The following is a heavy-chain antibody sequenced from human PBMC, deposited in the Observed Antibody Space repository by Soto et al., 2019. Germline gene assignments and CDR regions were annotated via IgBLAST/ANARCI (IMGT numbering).Heavy chain of an antibody. CDR3: ARDRDSIFDY. CDR2: IYHSGST. CDR1: GGSSSSNW. Sequence: SETLSLTCTVSGGSSSSNWWSWVRQPPGKGLEWIGEIYHSGSTNYNPSLKSRVTISVDKSKNQFSLKLSSVTAADTAVYYCARDRDSIFDYWGQGTLVTVSS. D-gene: IGHD3-10*01. V-gene: IGHV4-4*02. J-gene: IGHJ4*02.